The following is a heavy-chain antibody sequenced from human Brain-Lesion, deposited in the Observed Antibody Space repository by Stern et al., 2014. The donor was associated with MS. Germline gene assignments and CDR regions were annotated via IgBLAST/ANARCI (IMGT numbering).Heavy chain of an antibody. V-gene: IGHV1-2*02. D-gene: IGHD3-3*01. CDR1: GYIFTGYY. CDR2: INPNTGGT. Sequence: VQLLESGAEVKKPGASVKVSCKTSGYIFTGYYIHWVRQAPGQGLEWMAWINPNTGGTKFSQKFPGRVTMSRDTSISTAYVELSSLTSYDTAVYYCVRDQRGITIFGVVTDYYYLGMDVWGQGTTVTVSS. CDR3: VRDQRGITIFGVVTDYYYLGMDV. J-gene: IGHJ6*02.